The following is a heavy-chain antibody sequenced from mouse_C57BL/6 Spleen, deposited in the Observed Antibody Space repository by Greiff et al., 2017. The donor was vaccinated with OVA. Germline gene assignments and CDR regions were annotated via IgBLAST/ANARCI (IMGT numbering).Heavy chain of an antibody. J-gene: IGHJ4*01. CDR3: ARRGGNYDYAMDY. V-gene: IGHV1-50*01. Sequence: VQLQQSGAELVKPGASVKLSCKASGYTFTSYWMQWVKQRPGQGLEWIGEIDPSDSYTNYNQKFKGKATLTVDTSSSTAYMQLSSLTSEDSAVYYCARRGGNYDYAMDYWGQGTSVTVSS. D-gene: IGHD2-1*01. CDR1: GYTFTSYW. CDR2: IDPSDSYT.